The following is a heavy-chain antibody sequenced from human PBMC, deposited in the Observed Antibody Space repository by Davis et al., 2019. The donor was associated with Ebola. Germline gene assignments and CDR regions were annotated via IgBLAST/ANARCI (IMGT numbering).Heavy chain of an antibody. Sequence: GGSLRLSCAASGFTFSSYAMSWVRQAPGKGLEWVSAISGSGGSTYYADSVKGRFTISRDNSKNTLYLQMNSLRAEDTAVYYCAKDSVGSSNYYYYGMDVWGQGTTVTVSS. CDR2: ISGSGGST. CDR3: AKDSVGSSNYYYYGMDV. V-gene: IGHV3-23*01. J-gene: IGHJ6*02. CDR1: GFTFSSYA. D-gene: IGHD6-13*01.